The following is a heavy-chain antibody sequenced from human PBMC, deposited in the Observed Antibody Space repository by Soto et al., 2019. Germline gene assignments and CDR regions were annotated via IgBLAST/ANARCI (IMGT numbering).Heavy chain of an antibody. CDR3: ARDKDRLQLGGNYYYMLDL. D-gene: IGHD5-12*01. V-gene: IGHV1-69*12. Sequence: QVQLEQSGAEVKKPGSSVKVSCKASGGTFSNSAISWVRQAPGQGLEWLGGIMPIFCTPDYAQKFQGRVTIPADEASITADMDLSGLRSDDTAVYYCARDKDRLQLGGNYYYMLDLWGQGTTVTVSS. J-gene: IGHJ6*02. CDR1: GGTFSNSA. CDR2: IMPIFCTP.